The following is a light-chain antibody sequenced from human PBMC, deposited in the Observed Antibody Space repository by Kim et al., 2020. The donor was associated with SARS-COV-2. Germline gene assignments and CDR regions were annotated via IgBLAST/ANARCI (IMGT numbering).Light chain of an antibody. Sequence: VALGQTVRITCHGDSLRSYYATWYQQKPRQAPILVIYGKNNRPSGIPDRFSGSSSGNTASLTITGTQAGDEADYYCTSRDSNDNVVFGGGTQLTVL. J-gene: IGLJ2*01. CDR1: SLRSYY. CDR2: GKN. CDR3: TSRDSNDNVV. V-gene: IGLV3-19*01.